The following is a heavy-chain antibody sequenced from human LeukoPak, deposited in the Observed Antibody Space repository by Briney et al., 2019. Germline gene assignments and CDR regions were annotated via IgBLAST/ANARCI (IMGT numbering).Heavy chain of an antibody. CDR1: GFTFSSYA. J-gene: IGHJ4*02. CDR3: ARWNLGSDY. Sequence: SGGSLRLSCAASGFTFSSYAMSWVRQAPGKGLEWVSGVTDSGGDTYYADSVKGRFTISRDNAKNSLYLQMNSLRAEDTGVYYCARWNLGSDYWGQGTLVTVSS. CDR2: VTDSGGDT. V-gene: IGHV3-23*01. D-gene: IGHD1-1*01.